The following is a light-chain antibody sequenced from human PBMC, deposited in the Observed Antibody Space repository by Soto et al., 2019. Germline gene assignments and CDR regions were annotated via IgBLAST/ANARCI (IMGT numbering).Light chain of an antibody. CDR1: QDISTE. Sequence: AIQMTQSPSSLSVSVGDRVTITCWASQDISTELGWYQQKPGKAPRLLIYGAFSLQSGVPSRFSGSGSGTEFTLTISSLQPDDFATYYCLQDFKYPRTFGQGTKVEVK. CDR2: GAF. V-gene: IGKV1-6*01. CDR3: LQDFKYPRT. J-gene: IGKJ1*01.